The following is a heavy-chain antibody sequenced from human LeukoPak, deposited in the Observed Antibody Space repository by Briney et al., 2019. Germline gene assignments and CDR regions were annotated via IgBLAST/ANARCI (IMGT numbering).Heavy chain of an antibody. CDR3: VKATLPAMVSPHFDY. J-gene: IGHJ4*02. V-gene: IGHV3-64D*08. Sequence: GGSLRLSCSASGFTFSSYAMYWVRQAPGKGLEYVSAISSNGGSTYYADSVKGRFTISRDNSKNTLYLQMSSLRAEDTAVYYCVKATLPAMVSPHFDYWGQGTVVTASS. D-gene: IGHD5-18*01. CDR2: ISSNGGST. CDR1: GFTFSSYA.